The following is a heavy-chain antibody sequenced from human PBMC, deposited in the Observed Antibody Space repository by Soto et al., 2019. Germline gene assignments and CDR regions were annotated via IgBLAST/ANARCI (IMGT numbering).Heavy chain of an antibody. CDR2: ISDDGSNK. J-gene: IGHJ6*02. Sequence: GSLRLSCAASGFTLSKYGMHWVRQAPGKGLEWVAVISDDGSNKYYADYVKGRLTISRDNSKNTLYLQMNSLRLEDTAVYYCAKEGGFRTASTLYYYGMDVWGQGTTVTVSS. D-gene: IGHD4-4*01. V-gene: IGHV3-30*18. CDR3: AKEGGFRTASTLYYYGMDV. CDR1: GFTLSKYG.